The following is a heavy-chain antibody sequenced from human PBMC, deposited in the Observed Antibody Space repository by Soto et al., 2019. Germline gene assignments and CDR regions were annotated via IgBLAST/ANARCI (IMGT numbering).Heavy chain of an antibody. V-gene: IGHV4-34*01. CDR2: INHSGST. CDR1: GGSFSGYY. Sequence: QVQLQQWGAGLLKPSETLSLTCAVYGGSFSGYYWSWIRQPPGKGLEWIGEINHSGSTNYNQSLKSRVTISVDTSKNQFSLKLSSVTAADTAVYYCARGQGDFWSGYYLDYWGQGTLVTVSS. J-gene: IGHJ4*02. CDR3: ARGQGDFWSGYYLDY. D-gene: IGHD3-3*01.